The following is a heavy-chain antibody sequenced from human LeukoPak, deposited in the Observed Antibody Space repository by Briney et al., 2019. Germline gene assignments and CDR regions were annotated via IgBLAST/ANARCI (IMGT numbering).Heavy chain of an antibody. CDR2: INHSGST. CDR3: ARVGSSSWYGSSAPVTFDY. J-gene: IGHJ4*02. D-gene: IGHD6-13*01. CDR1: GGSFSGYY. Sequence: PSETLSLTCAVYGGSFSGYYWSWIRQPPGKGLEWIGEINHSGSTNYNPSLKSRVTISVDTSKNQSSLKLSSVTAADTAVYYCARVGSSSWYGSSAPVTFDYWGQGTLVTVSS. V-gene: IGHV4-34*01.